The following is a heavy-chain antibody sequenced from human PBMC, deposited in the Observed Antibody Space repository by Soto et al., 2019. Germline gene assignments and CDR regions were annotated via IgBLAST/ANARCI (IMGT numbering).Heavy chain of an antibody. V-gene: IGHV3-21*01. CDR2: ISSSSSYI. Sequence: GGSLRLSCAASGFTFSSYSMNWVRQAPGKGLEWVSSISSSSSYIYYADSVKGRFTISRDNAKNSLYLQMNSLRAEDTAVYYCARDYVEKGDYGYGYYYYYGMDVWGQGTTVTVSS. J-gene: IGHJ6*02. CDR3: ARDYVEKGDYGYGYYYYYGMDV. CDR1: GFTFSSYS. D-gene: IGHD4-17*01.